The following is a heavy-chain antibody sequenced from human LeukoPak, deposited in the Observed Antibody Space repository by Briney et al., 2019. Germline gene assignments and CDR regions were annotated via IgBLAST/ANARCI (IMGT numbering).Heavy chain of an antibody. CDR1: AFTFRSYA. V-gene: IGHV3-23*01. D-gene: IGHD6-25*01. CDR3: AKDGPHPKIAAKKYFDY. Sequence: GGSLRLSCAASAFTFRSYAMSWARQAPGKGLDWVSTNIGNGGSKYYADSVKGRLTISRDNSKNTLYLQMNSLRAEDTAVYYCAKDGPHPKIAAKKYFDYWGQGTLVTVSS. CDR2: NIGNGGSK. J-gene: IGHJ4*02.